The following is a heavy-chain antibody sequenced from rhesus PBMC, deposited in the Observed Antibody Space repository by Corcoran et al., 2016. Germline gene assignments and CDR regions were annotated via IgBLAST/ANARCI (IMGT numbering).Heavy chain of an antibody. Sequence: QVQLQESGPGLVKPSETLSLTCAVSGGSISRGYGWSWLRPPPGTGLEWIVHIYGSIGSTYYNPTRKSRVTISKDTPKNQFSLKLSSVTAADTAVYYCAGPPGSGSYYLDYWGQGVLVTVSS. D-gene: IGHD3-16*01. CDR1: GGSISRGYG. CDR3: AGPPGSGSYYLDY. V-gene: IGHV4S7*01. CDR2: IYGSIGST. J-gene: IGHJ4*01.